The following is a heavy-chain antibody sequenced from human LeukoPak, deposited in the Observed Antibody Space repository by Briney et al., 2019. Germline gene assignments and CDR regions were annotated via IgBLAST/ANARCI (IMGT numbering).Heavy chain of an antibody. V-gene: IGHV3-23*01. D-gene: IGHD4-17*01. Sequence: GGSLRLSCAASGFTFSSYAMSWVRQAPGKGLEWVSAISGSGGSTYYADSVKGRFTISRDNAKNSLYLQMNSLRAEDTALYYCAKDMRGGPTAYFDLWGRGTLVTVSS. CDR2: ISGSGGST. CDR1: GFTFSSYA. J-gene: IGHJ2*01. CDR3: AKDMRGGPTAYFDL.